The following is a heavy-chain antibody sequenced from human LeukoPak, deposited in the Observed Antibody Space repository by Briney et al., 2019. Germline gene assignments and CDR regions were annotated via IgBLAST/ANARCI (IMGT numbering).Heavy chain of an antibody. CDR3: ARDLGDYDFDS. V-gene: IGHV1-2*02. D-gene: IGHD3-16*01. Sequence: GASVKVSCTPSGHTFTHYYICWVRPAPGQGLEWMGWIQSNSAGTNYAQKFQGRVTITRDTSISTAYMELTGLRSDDTAVYYCARDLGDYDFDSWGQGTLVSVSS. CDR1: GHTFTHYY. J-gene: IGHJ4*02. CDR2: IQSNSAGT.